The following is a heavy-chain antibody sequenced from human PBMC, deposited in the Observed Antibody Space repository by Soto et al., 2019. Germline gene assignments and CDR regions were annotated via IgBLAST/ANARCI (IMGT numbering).Heavy chain of an antibody. CDR3: ARDIFWEGVGESNWLDP. J-gene: IGHJ5*02. D-gene: IGHD3-10*01. CDR2: INVYNGNT. Sequence: QVQLVQSGAEVKRPGASVKVSCKASGYTFTSYGISWVRQAPGQGLEWMGWINVYNGNTNYAQKFQGRVTMTTDTSTSTGYMELRSLRSDDMAVYDCARDIFWEGVGESNWLDPWGQGTLVTVSS. CDR1: GYTFTSYG. V-gene: IGHV1-18*03.